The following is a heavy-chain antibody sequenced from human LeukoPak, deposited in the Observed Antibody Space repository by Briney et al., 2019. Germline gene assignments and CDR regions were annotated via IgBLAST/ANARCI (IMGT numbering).Heavy chain of an antibody. CDR1: GFTLSSYW. V-gene: IGHV3-23*01. D-gene: IGHD2-15*01. CDR3: AKVGTVYSPLDF. CDR2: ISGSVGRT. J-gene: IGHJ4*02. Sequence: GRSLRLSCAASGFTLSSYWMHWVRQAAGKGLEWVAAISGSVGRTYHTDSVKGRFTISRHTSEHTLYLQVNSLRAGDTAVYYCAKVGTVYSPLDFWGQGTLVTVSS.